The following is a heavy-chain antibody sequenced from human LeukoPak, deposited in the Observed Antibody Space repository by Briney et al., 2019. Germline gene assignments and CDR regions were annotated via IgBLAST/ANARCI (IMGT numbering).Heavy chain of an antibody. V-gene: IGHV3-30*18. D-gene: IGHD3-9*01. CDR1: GFEFSNYA. CDR3: TKTIAGYLLGYFDH. Sequence: GGSLRLSCAASGFEFSNYAIHGVRRAPGKGLEWVAVISYDGNLKHYGDSVQARFIISRDNPKNTLYLEMKNLRPEDTGVYYCTKTIAGYLLGYFDHWGQGTLVTVVS. CDR2: ISYDGNLK. J-gene: IGHJ4*02.